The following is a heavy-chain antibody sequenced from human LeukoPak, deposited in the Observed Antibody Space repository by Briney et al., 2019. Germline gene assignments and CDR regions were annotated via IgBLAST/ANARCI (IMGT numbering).Heavy chain of an antibody. CDR3: ARDPGYSSPRGDY. V-gene: IGHV1-2*02. CDR2: INPNSGGT. D-gene: IGHD5-18*01. J-gene: IGHJ4*02. CDR1: GYTFTDYF. Sequence: ASVKVSCKASGYTFTDYFMHWVRQAPGQGLEWMGWINPNSGGTHYAQKFQGRVTMTRDTSISTAYMELSRLRSDDTAVYYCARDPGYSSPRGDYWGQGTLVTV.